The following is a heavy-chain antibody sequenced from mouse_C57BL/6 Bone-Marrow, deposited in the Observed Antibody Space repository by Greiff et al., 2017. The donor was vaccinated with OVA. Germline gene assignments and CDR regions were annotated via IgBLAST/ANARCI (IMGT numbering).Heavy chain of an antibody. CDR3: TTPLLLYY. Sequence: DVQLQESGAELVRPGASVKLSCTASGFNIKDDYMHWVKQRPEQGLEWIGWIDPENGDTEYASKFQGKATITADTSSNTAYLQLSSLTSEDTAVYYCTTPLLLYYWGQGTTLTVSS. J-gene: IGHJ2*01. CDR2: IDPENGDT. D-gene: IGHD1-1*01. CDR1: GFNIKDDY. V-gene: IGHV14-4*01.